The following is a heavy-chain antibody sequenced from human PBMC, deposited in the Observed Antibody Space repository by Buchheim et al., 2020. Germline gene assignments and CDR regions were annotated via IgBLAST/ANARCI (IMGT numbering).Heavy chain of an antibody. Sequence: QVQLQESGPGLVKPSQTLSLTCTVSGGSISSGGYYWSWIRQHPGKGLEWIGYIYYSGSTYYNPSLKSRVTISVDTSKNQFSLKLSSVTAADTAVYYCARADIVVVVAAPRPLGFDPWGQGTL. CDR1: GGSISSGGYY. V-gene: IGHV4-31*03. J-gene: IGHJ5*02. CDR2: IYYSGST. D-gene: IGHD2-15*01. CDR3: ARADIVVVVAAPRPLGFDP.